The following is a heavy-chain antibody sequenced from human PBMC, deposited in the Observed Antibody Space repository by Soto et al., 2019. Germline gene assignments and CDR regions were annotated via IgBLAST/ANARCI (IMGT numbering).Heavy chain of an antibody. D-gene: IGHD3-10*01. J-gene: IGHJ6*01. V-gene: IGHV1-69*12. Sequence: QVKLVQSGAEVKKPGSSVKVSCKASGGTFSNFALISWVRQPPGQGLEWMGGIIPIDATVNYAQKFQGRITLTADESTTTAYMDLGSLSSEDTAMYYCARDLLGFGYTYVDVWGQGTTVTVSS. CDR1: GGTFSNFA. CDR2: IIPIDATV. CDR3: ARDLLGFGYTYVDV.